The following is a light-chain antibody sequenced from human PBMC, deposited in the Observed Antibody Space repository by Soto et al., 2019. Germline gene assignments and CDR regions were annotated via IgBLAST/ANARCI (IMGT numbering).Light chain of an antibody. CDR2: EVN. J-gene: IGLJ1*01. CDR3: CSYAGNDNYV. CDR1: TTDVDGYDY. Sequence: QSALTQPASVSGSPGQSITISCTGATTDVDGYDYVSWYQQHPGQAPKLMIYEVNKRPSGVPDRFSGAKSGNTASLSVSGLQAEDEADYYCCSYAGNDNYVFGTGTKVTVL. V-gene: IGLV2-8*01.